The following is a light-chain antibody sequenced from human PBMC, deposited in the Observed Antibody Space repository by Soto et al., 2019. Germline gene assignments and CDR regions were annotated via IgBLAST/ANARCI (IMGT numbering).Light chain of an antibody. CDR1: QSVSTF. CDR2: EAS. CDR3: QQRGDWWT. J-gene: IGKJ1*01. Sequence: EIEVTQSPATLSLSPGERATHSCRASQSVSTFFAWYQQKPGQSPRLLIYEASNRASGIPARFTGSGSGTDFTLTISSVEPEDSAVYYCQQRGDWWTFGQGTKVQIK. V-gene: IGKV3-11*01.